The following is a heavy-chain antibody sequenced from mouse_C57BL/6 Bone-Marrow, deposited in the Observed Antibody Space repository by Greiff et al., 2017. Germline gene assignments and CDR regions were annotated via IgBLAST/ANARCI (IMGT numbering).Heavy chain of an antibody. CDR2: IYPRSGNT. J-gene: IGHJ1*03. Sequence: VKLMESGAELARPGASVKLSCKASGYTFTSYGISWVKQRTGQGLEWIGGIYPRSGNTYYNEKFKGKATLTADKSSSTAYMELRSLTSEDSAVYFCARNPDYYGSSYDLYFDVWGTGTTVTVSS. CDR3: ARNPDYYGSSYDLYFDV. D-gene: IGHD1-1*01. V-gene: IGHV1-81*01. CDR1: GYTFTSYG.